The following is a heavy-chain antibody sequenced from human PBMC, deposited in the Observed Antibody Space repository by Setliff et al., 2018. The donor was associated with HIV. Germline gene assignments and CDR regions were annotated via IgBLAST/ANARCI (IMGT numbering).Heavy chain of an antibody. V-gene: IGHV1-69*05. CDR2: SIPLFKTV. J-gene: IGHJ4*02. CDR3: ASGSGYCRNGDCYIGVHKNPDKYFYDY. CDR1: GATFSNSA. D-gene: IGHD2-8*01. Sequence: SVKVSCKASGATFSNSALTWVRQAPGQGLERMGGSIPLFKTVNYAQKFQGRLTISTDELMTTAYMELSSLKSEDTAVYYCASGSGYCRNGDCYIGVHKNPDKYFYDYWGQGTLVTVSS.